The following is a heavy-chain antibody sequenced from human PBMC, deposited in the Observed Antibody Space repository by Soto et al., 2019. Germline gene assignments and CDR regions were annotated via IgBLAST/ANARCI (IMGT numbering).Heavy chain of an antibody. V-gene: IGHV3-21*01. CDR1: GFTFSSYS. CDR2: ISSSSTYI. J-gene: IGHJ6*02. D-gene: IGHD2-2*01. Sequence: EVQLVESGGGLVKPGGSLRLSCAASGFTFSSYSMNWVRQAPGKGLEWVSHISSSSTYIYYADSVKGRFTISRDNAKNSLYLQMNILRAEDTTVYYCARGTVGYCSSTSCSNYYYYGMDVWGQGTTVTVSS. CDR3: ARGTVGYCSSTSCSNYYYYGMDV.